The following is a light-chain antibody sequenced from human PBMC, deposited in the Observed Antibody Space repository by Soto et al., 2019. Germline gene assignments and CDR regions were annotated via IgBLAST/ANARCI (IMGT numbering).Light chain of an antibody. CDR1: NIGSRS. CDR3: QVWDTTYV. J-gene: IGLJ1*01. CDR2: YDS. Sequence: SYELTKPPSVSVAPGQTARITCGGDNIGSRSVHWYQQKPGQAPVLVISYDSDRPSGIPERFSGSNSGNTATLTISRVEAGDEADYYCQVWDTTYVFGSGTKVTVL. V-gene: IGLV3-21*04.